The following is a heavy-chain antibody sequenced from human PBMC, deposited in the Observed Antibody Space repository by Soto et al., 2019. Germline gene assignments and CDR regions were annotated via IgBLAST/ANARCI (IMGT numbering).Heavy chain of an antibody. Sequence: PXGSLRLSCSASGFTFSRYWMSWVRQAPGKGLEWVANIRQEGITKYYVDSVKGRFTISRDNARNSLYLQMNSLTAEDTAVYYCAGGYITWDSDYWGQGTLVTVSS. CDR2: IRQEGITK. D-gene: IGHD5-12*01. CDR3: AGGYITWDSDY. V-gene: IGHV3-7*03. CDR1: GFTFSRYW. J-gene: IGHJ4*02.